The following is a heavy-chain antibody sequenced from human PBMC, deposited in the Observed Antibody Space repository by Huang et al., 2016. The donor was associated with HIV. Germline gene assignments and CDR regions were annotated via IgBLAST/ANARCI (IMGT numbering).Heavy chain of an antibody. CDR2: SYYSGSN. CDR1: GGSITSSSYY. V-gene: IGHV4-39*01. J-gene: IGHJ3*02. D-gene: IGHD3-22*01. Sequence: QLQLQGSGPGLVKPSETLSLTCTVSGGSITSSSYYWGWIRQPPGKGLEWVGSSYYSGSNDYNPSPKRRVTVSFDTSKNHVSRKLSSVTAADTAVYYCARHFSYYDSSGYTPWDAFDIWGQGTMVTVSS. CDR3: ARHFSYYDSSGYTPWDAFDI.